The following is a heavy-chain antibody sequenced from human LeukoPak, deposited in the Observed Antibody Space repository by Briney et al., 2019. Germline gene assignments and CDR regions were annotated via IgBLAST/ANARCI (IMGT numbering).Heavy chain of an antibody. Sequence: GGSLRLSCSASGFTFSRYAMHWVRQPPGKGLEYVSAITNNGRSTYYADSVKGRFTISRDNSENTLYLQMSSLRAEDTAVYYCASTYSYDSSGYYPFDYWSQGTLVTVPS. CDR2: ITNNGRST. V-gene: IGHV3-64D*06. J-gene: IGHJ4*02. CDR3: ASTYSYDSSGYYPFDY. CDR1: GFTFSRYA. D-gene: IGHD3-22*01.